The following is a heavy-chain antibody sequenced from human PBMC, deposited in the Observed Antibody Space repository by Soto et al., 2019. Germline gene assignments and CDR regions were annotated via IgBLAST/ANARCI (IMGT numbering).Heavy chain of an antibody. V-gene: IGHV4-31*03. J-gene: IGHJ4*02. Sequence: QVQLQESGPGLVKPSQTLSLTCTVSSGSITSGGYYWSWIRQLPGKGLEYIGYIYHSGSTYYNPSLKSRHTISVDTSKNQFTLQLTSVTAADTAVYHCASNPVGAPYGYFAYWGQGNPVTVSS. CDR3: ASNPVGAPYGYFAY. D-gene: IGHD3-10*01. CDR1: SGSITSGGYY. CDR2: IYHSGST.